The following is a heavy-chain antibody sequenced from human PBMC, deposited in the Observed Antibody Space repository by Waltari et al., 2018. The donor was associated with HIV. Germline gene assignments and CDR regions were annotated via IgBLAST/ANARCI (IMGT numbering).Heavy chain of an antibody. Sequence: EVQLLESGGGLVQPGGFLRLSCAASGFTFSSYAMSWVRQAPGKGLEWVSAISGSGRSTYYADSVKGRFTISRNNSKNTVYLQMNSLRAEDTALYYCAKDCGGDCYMDWGQGTLVTVSS. D-gene: IGHD2-21*02. V-gene: IGHV3-23*01. CDR3: AKDCGGDCYMD. J-gene: IGHJ4*02. CDR2: ISGSGRST. CDR1: GFTFSSYA.